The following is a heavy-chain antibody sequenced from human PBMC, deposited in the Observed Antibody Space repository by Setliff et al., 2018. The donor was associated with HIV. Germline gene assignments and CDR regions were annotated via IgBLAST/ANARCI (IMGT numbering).Heavy chain of an antibody. Sequence: SQTLSLTCIVSGGSFSSYFWSWIRQSPGKGLEWIGNIYDTGKINYNPSLKGRVTMSIDMSEDQFSLNLRSVTAADTATYYCARVLFGQSGSYKNYYFDYWGQGTLVTVSS. CDR3: ARVLFGQSGSYKNYYFDY. D-gene: IGHD3-10*01. J-gene: IGHJ4*02. CDR2: IYDTGKI. CDR1: GGSFSSYF. V-gene: IGHV4-59*01.